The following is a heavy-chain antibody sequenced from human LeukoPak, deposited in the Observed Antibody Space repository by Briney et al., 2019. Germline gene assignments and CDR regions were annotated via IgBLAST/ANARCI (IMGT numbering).Heavy chain of an antibody. D-gene: IGHD3-10*01. CDR2: INHSGST. J-gene: IGHJ5*02. Sequence: SETLSLTCAVYGGSFSGYYWSWIRLPPGKGLEWIGEINHSGSTNYNPSLKSRVTISVDTSKNQFSLKLSSVTAADTAVYYCAGGRTGSRRITMVRGVSNWFDPWGQGTLVTVSS. CDR3: AGGRTGSRRITMVRGVSNWFDP. V-gene: IGHV4-34*01. CDR1: GGSFSGYY.